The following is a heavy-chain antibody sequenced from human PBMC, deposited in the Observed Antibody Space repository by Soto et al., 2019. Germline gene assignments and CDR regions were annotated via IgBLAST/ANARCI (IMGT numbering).Heavy chain of an antibody. D-gene: IGHD1-26*01. J-gene: IGHJ4*02. CDR3: ARGGTEWELTNYFDY. Sequence: ASVKVSCKASGYTFTSYYMHWVRQAPGQGLEWMGIINPSGGSTSYAQKFQGRVTMTRDTSTSTVYMELSSLRSEDTAVYYCARGGTEWELTNYFDYWGQGTLVTVSS. V-gene: IGHV1-46*01. CDR2: INPSGGST. CDR1: GYTFTSYY.